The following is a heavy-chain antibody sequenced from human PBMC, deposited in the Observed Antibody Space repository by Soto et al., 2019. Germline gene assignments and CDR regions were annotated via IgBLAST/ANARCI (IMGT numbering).Heavy chain of an antibody. V-gene: IGHV3-23*01. CDR2: ISGSGGST. CDR3: ARPNQQTTVGDAFDI. Sequence: LRLSCAASGFTFSSYAMSWVRQAPGKGLEWVSAISGSGGSTYYADSVKGRFTISRDNSKNTLYLQMNSLRAEDTAVYYCARPNQQTTVGDAFDIWGQGTMVTVSS. CDR1: GFTFSSYA. D-gene: IGHD4-17*01. J-gene: IGHJ3*02.